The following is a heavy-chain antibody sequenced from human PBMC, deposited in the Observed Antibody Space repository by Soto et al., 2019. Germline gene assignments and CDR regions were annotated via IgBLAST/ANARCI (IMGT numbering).Heavy chain of an antibody. Sequence: ASVKVSCKASGYTFTGYYMHWVRQATGQGLEWMXWXNXXXGXTXXXQXXXXRVTMTRDISIATAYMELNNLRSDDTAIYYCARMETFGSLNWFDPWGQGTLVTVSS. D-gene: IGHD3-16*01. CDR1: GYTFTGYY. CDR3: ARMETFGSLNWFDP. CDR2: XNXXXGXT. J-gene: IGHJ5*02. V-gene: IGHV1-2*02.